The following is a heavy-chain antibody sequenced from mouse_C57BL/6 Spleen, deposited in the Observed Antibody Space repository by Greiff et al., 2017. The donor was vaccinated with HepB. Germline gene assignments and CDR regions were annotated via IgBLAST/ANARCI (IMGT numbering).Heavy chain of an antibody. V-gene: IGHV1-55*01. Sequence: QVQLQQSGAELVKPGASVKMSCKASGYTFTSYWITWVKQRPGQGLEWIGDIYPGSGSTNYNEKFKSKATLTVDTSSSTAYMQLSSLTSEDSAVYYCARSGGPLYAIDYCGQGTSVTVSS. J-gene: IGHJ4*01. CDR3: ARSGGPLYAIDY. CDR1: GYTFTSYW. D-gene: IGHD3-2*02. CDR2: IYPGSGST.